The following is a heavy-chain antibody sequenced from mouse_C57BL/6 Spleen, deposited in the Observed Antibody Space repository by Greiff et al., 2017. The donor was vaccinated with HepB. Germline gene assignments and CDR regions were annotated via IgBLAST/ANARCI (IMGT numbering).Heavy chain of an antibody. CDR1: GFTFSSYG. V-gene: IGHV5-6*02. CDR3: ARRDYYYGDYFDY. J-gene: IGHJ2*01. CDR2: ISSGGSYT. Sequence: EVKLMESGGDLVKPGGSLKLSCAASGFTFSSYGMSWVRQTPDKRLEWVATISSGGSYTYYPDSVKGRFTISRDNAKNTLSLQMSSLKSEDTAMYYCARRDYYYGDYFDYWGQSTTLTVSS. D-gene: IGHD1-1*01.